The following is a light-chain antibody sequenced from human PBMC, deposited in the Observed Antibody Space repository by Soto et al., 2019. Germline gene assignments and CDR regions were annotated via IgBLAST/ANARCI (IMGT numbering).Light chain of an antibody. V-gene: IGLV2-14*01. J-gene: IGLJ1*01. Sequence: QSVLTQPASVSGSPGQSITISCTGTSSDVGGYNYVSWYQQHPGKAPKLIIYEVTNRPPGISYRFSGSKSGNTASLTISGLQAEDEADYYCSSHTSSNTRVFGTGTKVTVL. CDR2: EVT. CDR1: SSDVGGYNY. CDR3: SSHTSSNTRV.